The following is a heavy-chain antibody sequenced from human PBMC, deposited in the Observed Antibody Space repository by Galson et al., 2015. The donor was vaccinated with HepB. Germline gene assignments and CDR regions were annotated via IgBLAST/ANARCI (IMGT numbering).Heavy chain of an antibody. Sequence: SLRLSCAASGFTFSSYGMHWVRQAPGKGLEWVAVISYDGSNKYYADSVKGRFTISRDNSKNTLYLQMNSLRAEDTAVYYCAKGLATVTKTPSGYWGQGTLVTVSS. CDR1: GFTFSSYG. D-gene: IGHD4-11*01. CDR3: AKGLATVTKTPSGY. V-gene: IGHV3-30*18. CDR2: ISYDGSNK. J-gene: IGHJ4*02.